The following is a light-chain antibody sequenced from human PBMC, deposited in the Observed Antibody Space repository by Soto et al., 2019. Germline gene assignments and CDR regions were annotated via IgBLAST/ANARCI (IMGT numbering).Light chain of an antibody. J-gene: IGKJ3*01. Sequence: DVQMTQSRSSLSASVGDRVTITCRASQSISGYLNWYHQRPGKVPKLLIYAASSLQSGVPSWFSRSGSGTAFTLTISSLPPEDFATYYCQQSYSTPFTFGPGTKVDIK. CDR2: AAS. CDR1: QSISGY. V-gene: IGKV1-39*01. CDR3: QQSYSTPFT.